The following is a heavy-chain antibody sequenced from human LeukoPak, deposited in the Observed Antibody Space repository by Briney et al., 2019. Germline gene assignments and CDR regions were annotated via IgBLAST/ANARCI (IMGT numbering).Heavy chain of an antibody. J-gene: IGHJ4*02. V-gene: IGHV4-59*08. CDR2: VYNSGST. Sequence: SETLSLTCSVSGDSISIYYWSWIRQPPGKGLEWIGYVYNSGSTNYNPSLKSRVTISVDTSKNQFSLKVTSVTAADTAVYYCARHGSLTTRTFDSWGQGTLVTVSS. D-gene: IGHD4-17*01. CDR1: GDSISIYY. CDR3: ARHGSLTTRTFDS.